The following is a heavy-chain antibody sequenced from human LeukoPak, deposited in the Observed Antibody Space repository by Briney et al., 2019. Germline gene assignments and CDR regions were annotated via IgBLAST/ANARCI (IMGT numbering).Heavy chain of an antibody. V-gene: IGHV1-69*13. D-gene: IGHD2-2*01. CDR2: IIPIFGSA. CDR3: ARGIVWEDVVIESDATQGTEAFDV. Sequence: ASVKVSCKASGGTFTYGLNWVRQAPGQGLEWMGRIIPIFGSANYAQKFQGRVTITADESTSTAYMEVNSLTSEDTAVYYCARGIVWEDVVIESDATQGTEAFDVWGQGTMVTVSS. J-gene: IGHJ3*01. CDR1: GGTFTYG.